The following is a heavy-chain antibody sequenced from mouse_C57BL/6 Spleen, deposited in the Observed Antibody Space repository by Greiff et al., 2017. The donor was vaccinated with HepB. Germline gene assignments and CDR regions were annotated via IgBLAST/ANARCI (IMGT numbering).Heavy chain of an antibody. CDR3: ARVIPYYYGSSYFDY. CDR2: IYPGDGDT. V-gene: IGHV1-82*01. CDR1: GYAFSSSW. J-gene: IGHJ2*01. D-gene: IGHD1-1*01. Sequence: VQLQQSGPELVKPGASVKISCKASGYAFSSSWMNWVKQRPGKGLEWIGRIYPGDGDTNYNGKFKGKATLTADKSSSTAYMQLSSMTSEDSAVYFCARVIPYYYGSSYFDYWGQGTTLTVSS.